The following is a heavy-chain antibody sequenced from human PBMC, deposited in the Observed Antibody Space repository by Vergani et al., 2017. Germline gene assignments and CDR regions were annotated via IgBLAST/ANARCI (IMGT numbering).Heavy chain of an antibody. Sequence: QLQLQESGPGLVKPSATLSLTCSVSGASIRSSNYYLGWLRQPPGKGLEWIASIYYSGSTYYNPSLKGRVTISVDTSKNQFSLKLSSVTAADTAVYFCARHSTVEWLVKLGWIDPWGQGILVTVSS. D-gene: IGHD6-19*01. V-gene: IGHV4-39*01. CDR2: IYYSGST. CDR3: ARHSTVEWLVKLGWIDP. CDR1: GASIRSSNYY. J-gene: IGHJ5*02.